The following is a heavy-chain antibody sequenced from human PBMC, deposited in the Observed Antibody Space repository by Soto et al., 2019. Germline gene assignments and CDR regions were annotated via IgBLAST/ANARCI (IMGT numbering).Heavy chain of an antibody. Sequence: EVQLVESGGGLVQPGGSLRLSCATSGFTFSDHFMDWVRQAPGKGLEWVGRSRNKRNSYNTEYAPSVKGRFTISRDESKNSLYLQLNSVKTEDAAVYYCVRGYNSFDCWGQGTLVTVSS. J-gene: IGHJ4*02. CDR2: SRNKRNSYNT. V-gene: IGHV3-72*01. CDR1: GFTFSDHF. CDR3: VRGYNSFDC. D-gene: IGHD1-1*01.